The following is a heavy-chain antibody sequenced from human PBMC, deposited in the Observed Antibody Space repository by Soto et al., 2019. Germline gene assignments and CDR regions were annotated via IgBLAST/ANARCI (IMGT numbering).Heavy chain of an antibody. V-gene: IGHV3-33*01. CDR2: IWYDGSKK. J-gene: IGHJ5*02. D-gene: IGHD3-3*02. Sequence: QVQLVESGGGVVQPGRSLRLSCAASGFTFSSYGMHWVRQAPGKGLEWVAVIWYDGSKKYHADSVKGRFTISRDNSKNTLYVQMNSLRAEDTAVYYCARDTDTSWHFSWLDPWGQGTLVTVSS. CDR3: ARDTDTSWHFSWLDP. CDR1: GFTFSSYG.